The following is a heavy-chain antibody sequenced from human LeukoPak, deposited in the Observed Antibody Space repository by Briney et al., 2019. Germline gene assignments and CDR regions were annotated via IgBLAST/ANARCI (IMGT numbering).Heavy chain of an antibody. Sequence: PSETLSLTCTVSGGSISSYYWSWIRQPPGKGLEWIGYIYYSGSTYYNPSLKSRVTISVDTSKNQFSLKLSSVTAADTAVYYCARESAAHYYGSGSYFYWGQGTLVTVSS. CDR3: ARESAAHYYGSGSYFY. D-gene: IGHD3-10*01. CDR2: IYYSGST. CDR1: GGSISSYY. V-gene: IGHV4-59*12. J-gene: IGHJ4*02.